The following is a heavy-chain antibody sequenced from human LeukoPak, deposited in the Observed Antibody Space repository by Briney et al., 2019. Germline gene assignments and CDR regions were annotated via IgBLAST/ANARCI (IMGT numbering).Heavy chain of an antibody. J-gene: IGHJ4*02. V-gene: IGHV3-48*01. CDR1: RFTFSSYS. CDR3: ARDVGGSGTYFDY. D-gene: IGHD3-10*01. CDR2: ISSSSTI. Sequence: PGGSLRLSCAASRFTFSSYSMNWVRQALGKGLEWVSYISSSSTIHYADSVKGRFTISRDNAKNSLYLQMNSLRAEDTAVYYCARDVGGSGTYFDYWGQGTLVTVSS.